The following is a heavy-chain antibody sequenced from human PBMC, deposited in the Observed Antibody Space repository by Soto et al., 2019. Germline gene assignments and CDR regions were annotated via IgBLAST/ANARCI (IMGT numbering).Heavy chain of an antibody. CDR3: ARLAWLEN. CDR2: IYSGGNT. Sequence: EVQLVETGGGLIYPGGSLRLSCAASGFSVSGDTMNWVRQAPGKGLEWITAIYSGGNTNDAGSVTVRITISRDPTKNTSYLPMNCLRVKDTAVYYCARLAWLENWGQGTLVTVSS. D-gene: IGHD3-9*01. V-gene: IGHV3-53*02. CDR1: GFSVSGDT. J-gene: IGHJ4*02.